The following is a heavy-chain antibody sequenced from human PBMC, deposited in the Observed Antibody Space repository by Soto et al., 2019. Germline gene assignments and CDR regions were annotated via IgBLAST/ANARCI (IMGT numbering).Heavy chain of an antibody. CDR1: GFTFGASA. V-gene: IGHV3-73*01. CDR3: NKISGSSSAPAA. J-gene: IGHJ5*02. Sequence: LRLSCAASGFTFGASALQWLRQASGKGLEWVGRVASSPEGYRTTYGASVKGRFTISRDDSQNTAHLQMNSLKTEDTAIYYCNKISGSSSAPAALGPGTLVTVSS. D-gene: IGHD1-26*01. CDR2: VASSPEGYRT.